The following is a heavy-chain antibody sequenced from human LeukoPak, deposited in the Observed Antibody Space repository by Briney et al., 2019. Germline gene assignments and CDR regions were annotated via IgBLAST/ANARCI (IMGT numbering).Heavy chain of an antibody. CDR3: ARGGLYGDNPLEYFDY. J-gene: IGHJ4*02. V-gene: IGHV1-18*01. D-gene: IGHD4-17*01. CDR2: ISAYNGNT. Sequence: ASAKVSCKASGYTFTSYGISWVRHAPGQGLEWMGWISAYNGNTNYAQKLQGRVTMTTDTSTSTAYMELRSLRSDDTAVYYCARGGLYGDNPLEYFDYWGQGTLVTVSS. CDR1: GYTFTSYG.